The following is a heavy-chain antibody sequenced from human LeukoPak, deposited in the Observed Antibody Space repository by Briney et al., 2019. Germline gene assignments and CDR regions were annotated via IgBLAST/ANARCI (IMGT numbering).Heavy chain of an antibody. Sequence: SETLSLTCAVYGGSFSGYYWSWIRQPPGKGLEWIGEINHSGSTNYNPSLKSRVTISVGTSKNQFSLKLSSVTAADTAVYYCARRPSHAFDIWGQGTMVTVSS. CDR3: ARRPSHAFDI. CDR1: GGSFSGYY. CDR2: INHSGST. V-gene: IGHV4-34*01. J-gene: IGHJ3*02.